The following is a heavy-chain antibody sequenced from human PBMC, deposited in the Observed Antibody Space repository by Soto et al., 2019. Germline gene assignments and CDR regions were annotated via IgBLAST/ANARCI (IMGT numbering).Heavy chain of an antibody. D-gene: IGHD6-19*01. CDR1: GGSISSGGYY. Sequence: SETLSLTCTVSGGSISSGGYYWSWIRQHPWKGLEWIGYIYYSGSTYYNPSLKSRVTISVDTSKNQFSLKLSSVTAADTAVYYCARGGIAVAGTTPHYYYGMDVWGQGXTVTVSS. V-gene: IGHV4-31*03. CDR2: IYYSGST. CDR3: ARGGIAVAGTTPHYYYGMDV. J-gene: IGHJ6*02.